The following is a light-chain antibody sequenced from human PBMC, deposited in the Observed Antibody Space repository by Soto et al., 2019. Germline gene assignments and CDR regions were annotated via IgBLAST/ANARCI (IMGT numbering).Light chain of an antibody. CDR2: DVS. CDR3: SSYTSGGNYV. CDR1: SSDVAAYNY. J-gene: IGLJ1*01. Sequence: QSALTQPDSVSGSPGQSITISCTGTSSDVAAYNYVSWYQQHPGKAPKLMVYDVSNRPSGVSNRFSGSKSGNTASLTISGLQAEDDADYYCSSYTSGGNYVSGTGTKVTVL. V-gene: IGLV2-14*03.